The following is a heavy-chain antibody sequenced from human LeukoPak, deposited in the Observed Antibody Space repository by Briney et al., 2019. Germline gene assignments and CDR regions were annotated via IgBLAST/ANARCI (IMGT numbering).Heavy chain of an antibody. D-gene: IGHD2-2*01. CDR2: IYTSGST. CDR1: GGSISSGSYY. J-gene: IGHJ5*02. V-gene: IGHV4-61*02. Sequence: PSETLSLTCTVSGGSISSGSYYWGWIRQPAGKGLEWIGRIYTSGSTNYNPSLKSRVTMSVDTSKNQFSLKLSSVTAADTAVYYCAREPNYCSSTSCYLLNWFDPWGQGTLVTVSS. CDR3: AREPNYCSSTSCYLLNWFDP.